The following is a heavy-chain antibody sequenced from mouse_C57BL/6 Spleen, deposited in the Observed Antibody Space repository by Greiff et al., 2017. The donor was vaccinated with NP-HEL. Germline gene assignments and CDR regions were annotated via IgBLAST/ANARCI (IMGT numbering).Heavy chain of an antibody. CDR3: ASPHSSGYENYAMDY. J-gene: IGHJ4*01. D-gene: IGHD3-2*02. Sequence: EVQLQQSVAELVRPGASVKLSCTASGFNIKNTYMHWVKQRPEQGLEWIGRIDPANGNTKYAPKFQGKATITADTSSNTAYLQLSSLTSEDTAIYYCASPHSSGYENYAMDYWGQGTSVTVSS. CDR2: IDPANGNT. V-gene: IGHV14-3*01. CDR1: GFNIKNTY.